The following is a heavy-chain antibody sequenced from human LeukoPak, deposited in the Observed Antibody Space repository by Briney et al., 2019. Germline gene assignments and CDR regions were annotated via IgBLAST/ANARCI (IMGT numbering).Heavy chain of an antibody. D-gene: IGHD4-17*01. Sequence: PGGSLRLSCAASGFTFSDYYMSWIRQAPGKGLEWVSYISGSGSTIYYADSVKGRFTISRDNAKNSLYLQMNSLRAEDTAVYYCARDLDYGVCADYWGQGTLVTVSS. J-gene: IGHJ4*02. CDR3: ARDLDYGVCADY. CDR1: GFTFSDYY. CDR2: ISGSGSTI. V-gene: IGHV3-11*01.